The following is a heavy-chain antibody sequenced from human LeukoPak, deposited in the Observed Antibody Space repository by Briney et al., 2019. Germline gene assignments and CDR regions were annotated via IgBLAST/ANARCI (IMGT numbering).Heavy chain of an antibody. CDR3: ARDLSIAVVGGDY. Sequence: GGSLRLSCAASGFTFSSYSMNWVRQAPGKGLEWVSSISSSSSYIYYADSVKGRFTISRDNAKNSLYLQMNSLRAEDTAVYYCARDLSIAVVGGDYWGQGTLVTVSS. J-gene: IGHJ4*02. D-gene: IGHD6-19*01. V-gene: IGHV3-21*01. CDR2: ISSSSSYI. CDR1: GFTFSSYS.